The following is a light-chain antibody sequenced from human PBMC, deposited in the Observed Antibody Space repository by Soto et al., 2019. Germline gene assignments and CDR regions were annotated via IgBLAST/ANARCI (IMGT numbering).Light chain of an antibody. CDR2: DAA. CDR3: QQYNTYPWT. J-gene: IGKJ1*01. V-gene: IGKV1-5*01. Sequence: DIQMTQSPATLSASVGDRVTITCRASQSISSWLAWYQQKPGKVPKLLIDDAASLESEVPSRFSGSGSGTEFTVTISSLQPDDFATYYCQQYNTYPWTFGKGTKVGVK. CDR1: QSISSW.